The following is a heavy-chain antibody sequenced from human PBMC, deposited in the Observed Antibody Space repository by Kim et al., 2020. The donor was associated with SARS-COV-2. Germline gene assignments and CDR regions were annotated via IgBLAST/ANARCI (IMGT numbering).Heavy chain of an antibody. Sequence: GGSMRLSCAASGFAVSYNYMSWVRQAPGKGLEWVSIIYSGGDTYYANSVMGRFTISRDSSKNTLYLKMNSLRAGDTAVFNCAGEYFGGNPPDFHLWGQGT. CDR3: AGEYFGGNPPDFHL. CDR2: IYSGGDT. V-gene: IGHV3-66*01. D-gene: IGHD2-15*01. J-gene: IGHJ3*01. CDR1: GFAVSYNY.